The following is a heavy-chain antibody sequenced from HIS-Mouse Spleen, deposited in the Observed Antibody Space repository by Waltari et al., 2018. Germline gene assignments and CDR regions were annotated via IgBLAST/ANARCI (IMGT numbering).Heavy chain of an antibody. Sequence: QLQLQASGPGLVKPSETLSLTCTVSGGSLSSSSYYWGWIRQPPGKGLEWIGSIYYSGSTYYNPSLKSRVTISVDTSKNQFSLKLSSVTAADTAVYYCARAPTGFLEWFDAFDIWGQGTMVTVSS. CDR2: IYYSGST. D-gene: IGHD3-3*01. J-gene: IGHJ3*02. V-gene: IGHV4-39*07. CDR3: ARAPTGFLEWFDAFDI. CDR1: GGSLSSSSYY.